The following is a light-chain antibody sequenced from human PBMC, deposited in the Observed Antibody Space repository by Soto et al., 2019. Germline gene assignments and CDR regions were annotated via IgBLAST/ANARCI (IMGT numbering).Light chain of an antibody. CDR1: QSVTSTY. V-gene: IGKV3-20*01. J-gene: IGKJ2*01. CDR3: QQYESSPDT. CDR2: GAS. Sequence: EIVLTQSPGTLSLSPGERATLSCRASQSVTSTYLAWYQQKPGQTPRLLIYGASLRATGVPDRFSGSGSGTDFTLTISGLEPEDFAVYYCQQYESSPDTFGQGTKLEIK.